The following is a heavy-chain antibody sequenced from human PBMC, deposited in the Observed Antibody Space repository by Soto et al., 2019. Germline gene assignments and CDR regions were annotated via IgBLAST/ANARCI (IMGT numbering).Heavy chain of an antibody. V-gene: IGHV4-39*01. CDR1: GGSISSSSYY. D-gene: IGHD3-9*01. CDR2: IYYSGST. Sequence: QLPLQESGPGLVKPSETLSLTCTVSGGSISSSSYYWGWIRQPPGKGLEWIGSIYYSGSTYYNPSLKSRVTISVDTSKNQFSLKLSSVTAADTAVYYCASGYDILTGYPRGDYYGMDVWGQGTTVTVSS. CDR3: ASGYDILTGYPRGDYYGMDV. J-gene: IGHJ6*02.